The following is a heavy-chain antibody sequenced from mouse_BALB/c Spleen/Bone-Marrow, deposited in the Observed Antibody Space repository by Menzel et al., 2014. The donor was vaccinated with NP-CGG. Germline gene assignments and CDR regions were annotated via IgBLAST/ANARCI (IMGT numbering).Heavy chain of an antibody. CDR3: ARRNYGSSYWYFGV. CDR2: INPYNGAT. CDR1: GYSFTGYY. J-gene: IGHJ1*01. D-gene: IGHD1-1*01. Sequence: VQLQQSGPELVKPGASVKISCKASGYSFTGYYMHWVKQSHVKSLEWIGRINPYNGATSYNQNFKDKASLTVDKSSSTAYMELHSLTSEDSAVYYCARRNYGSSYWYFGVWGAGTTVTVSS. V-gene: IGHV1-31*01.